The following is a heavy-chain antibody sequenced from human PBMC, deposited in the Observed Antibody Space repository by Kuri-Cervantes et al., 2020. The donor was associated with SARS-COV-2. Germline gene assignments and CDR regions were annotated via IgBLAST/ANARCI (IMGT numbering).Heavy chain of an antibody. D-gene: IGHD3-3*01. V-gene: IGHV3-21*01. Sequence: ETLSLTCAASGFTFSSYAMSWVRQAPGKGLEWVSSISSSSSYIYYADSVKGRFTISRDNAKNSLYLQMNSLRAEDTAVYYCARGLKTIFGVVIANFDYWGQGTLVTVSS. CDR3: ARGLKTIFGVVIANFDY. CDR1: GFTFSSYA. J-gene: IGHJ4*02. CDR2: ISSSSSYI.